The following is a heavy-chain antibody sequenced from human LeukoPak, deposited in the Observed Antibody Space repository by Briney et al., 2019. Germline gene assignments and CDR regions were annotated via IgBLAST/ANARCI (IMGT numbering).Heavy chain of an antibody. V-gene: IGHV3-7*01. CDR3: ARDRDGNSRLGYYYYYYMDV. D-gene: IGHD4-23*01. CDR1: GFTFSSYA. CDR2: IKQDGSEK. J-gene: IGHJ6*03. Sequence: GGSLRLSCAASGFTFSSYAMSWVRQPPGKGLEWVANIKQDGSEKYYVDSVKGRFTISRDNAKNSLYLQMNSLRAEDTAVYYCARDRDGNSRLGYYYYYYMDVWGKGTTVTVSS.